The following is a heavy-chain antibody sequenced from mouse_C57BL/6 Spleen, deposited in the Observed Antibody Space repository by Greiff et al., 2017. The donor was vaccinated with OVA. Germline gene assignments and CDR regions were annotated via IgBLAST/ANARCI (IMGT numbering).Heavy chain of an antibody. J-gene: IGHJ3*01. Sequence: QVQLQQSGPGLVAPSQSLSITCTVSGFSLTSYAISWVRQPPGKGLEWLGVIWTGGGTNYNSALKSRLSISKDNSKSQVFLKMNSLQTDDTARYYCASIYYGYPWFAYWGQGTLVTVSA. CDR2: IWTGGGT. CDR3: ASIYYGYPWFAY. V-gene: IGHV2-9-1*01. CDR1: GFSLTSYA. D-gene: IGHD2-2*01.